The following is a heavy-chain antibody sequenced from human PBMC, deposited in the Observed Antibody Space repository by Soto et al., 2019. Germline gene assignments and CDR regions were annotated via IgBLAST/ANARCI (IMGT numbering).Heavy chain of an antibody. CDR3: ARPAMVRVGAFDI. D-gene: IGHD5-18*01. CDR2: INSDGSST. CDR1: GFTFSSYW. J-gene: IGHJ3*02. V-gene: IGHV3-74*01. Sequence: EVQLVESGGGLVQPGGSVRLSCAASGFTFSSYWMHWVRQAPGKGLVWVSRINSDGSSTSYADSVKGRFTISRDNAKNTLYLQMNSLRAEDTAVYYCARPAMVRVGAFDIWGQGTMVTVSS.